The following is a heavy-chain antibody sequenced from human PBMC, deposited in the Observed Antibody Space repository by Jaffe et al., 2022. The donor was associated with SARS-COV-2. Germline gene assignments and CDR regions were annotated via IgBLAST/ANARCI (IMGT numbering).Heavy chain of an antibody. J-gene: IGHJ6*02. CDR3: AKDLAYSSGWYGVYFGMDV. D-gene: IGHD6-19*01. CDR1: GFTFSSYG. CDR2: ISYDGNHK. V-gene: IGHV3-30*18. Sequence: QVQLVESGGGVVQPGRSLRLSCAASGFTFSSYGMHWVRQAPGKGLEWVATISYDGNHKYYADSVKGRFTISRDNSKNTLFLQMNSLRAEDTTVYYCAKDLAYSSGWYGVYFGMDVWGQGTTVTVSS.